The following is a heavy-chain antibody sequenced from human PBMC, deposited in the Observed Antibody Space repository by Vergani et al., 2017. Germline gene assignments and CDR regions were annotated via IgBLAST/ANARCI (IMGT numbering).Heavy chain of an antibody. V-gene: IGHV3-21*01. CDR2: ISSSSSYI. Sequence: EVQLVESGGGLVKPGGSLRLSCAASGFTFSSYSMNWVRQAPGKGLEWVSSISSSSSYIYYADSVKGRFTISRDNAKNSLYLQMNSLRAEDTAVYYCARDPGYYYDSSGYYPLAYYYYGMDVWGQGTTVTVSS. J-gene: IGHJ6*02. CDR1: GFTFSSYS. CDR3: ARDPGYYYDSSGYYPLAYYYYGMDV. D-gene: IGHD3-22*01.